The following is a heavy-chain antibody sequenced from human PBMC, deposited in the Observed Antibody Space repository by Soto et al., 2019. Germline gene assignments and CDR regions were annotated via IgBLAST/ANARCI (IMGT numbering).Heavy chain of an antibody. Sequence: EVQLVESGGGLVQPGGSLRLSCVDAGFTFSSYWMGWVRQAPLKRLKWVGNIKQDGSEENYVDSVKGRFTISRDNAKNSMYLQMNSLRAEDTAVYYCARIAASGRGWDVWGQGTTVVVSS. J-gene: IGHJ6*02. D-gene: IGHD6-13*01. V-gene: IGHV3-7*01. CDR2: IKQDGSEE. CDR1: GFTFSSYW. CDR3: ARIAASGRGWDV.